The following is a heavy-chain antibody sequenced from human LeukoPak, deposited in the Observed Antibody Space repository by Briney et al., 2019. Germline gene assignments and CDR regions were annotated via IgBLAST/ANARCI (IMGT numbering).Heavy chain of an antibody. CDR1: GFTFSDYY. Sequence: GGSLRLSCAASGFTFSDYYVTRVRQAPGTGLKCFTFIGDSGSTLYYADSVRGRFTISRDNAKNSLYLQMNSLRAEDTAVYYCASCRNGAAYDAFDIWGQGTMVTVSS. CDR2: IGDSGSTL. D-gene: IGHD2-15*01. CDR3: ASCRNGAAYDAFDI. J-gene: IGHJ3*02. V-gene: IGHV3-11*01.